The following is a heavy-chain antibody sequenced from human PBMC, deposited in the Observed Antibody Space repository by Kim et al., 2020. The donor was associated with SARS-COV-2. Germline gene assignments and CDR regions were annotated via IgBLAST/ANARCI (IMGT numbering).Heavy chain of an antibody. CDR3: AKDFYYDFWSGYSVWDY. D-gene: IGHD3-3*01. CDR1: GFTFSSYG. V-gene: IGHV3-30*18. Sequence: GGSLRLSCAASGFTFSSYGMHWVRQAPGKGLEWVAVISYDGSNKYYADSVKGRFTISRDNSKNTLYLQMNSLRAEDTAVYYCAKDFYYDFWSGYSVWDYWGQGTLVTVSS. CDR2: ISYDGSNK. J-gene: IGHJ4*02.